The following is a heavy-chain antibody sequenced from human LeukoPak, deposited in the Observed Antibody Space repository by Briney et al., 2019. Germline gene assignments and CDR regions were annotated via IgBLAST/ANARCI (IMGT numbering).Heavy chain of an antibody. V-gene: IGHV3-48*03. Sequence: GGSLRLSCAASGFTFSSYEMSWVRQAPGKGLEWVSYISSSGSTIYYADSVKGRFTISRDNAKNSLYLQMNSLRAEDTAVYYCARDSAVAGRDYWGQGTLVTVSS. J-gene: IGHJ4*02. CDR1: GFTFSSYE. D-gene: IGHD6-19*01. CDR3: ARDSAVAGRDY. CDR2: ISSSGSTI.